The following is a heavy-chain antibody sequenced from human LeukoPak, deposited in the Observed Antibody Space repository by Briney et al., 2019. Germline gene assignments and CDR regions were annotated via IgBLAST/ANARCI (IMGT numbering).Heavy chain of an antibody. J-gene: IGHJ6*03. D-gene: IGHD3-3*02. V-gene: IGHV4-39*07. CDR3: ARDNGSGYTKGYEHYYYYLDV. CDR2: IYYSGST. Sequence: SETLSLTCTASGGSISSGTYYWAWIRQPPGKGLEWIGSIYYSGSTYYNPSLKSRVTISIDTSKNQFSLKLSSVTAADTALYYCARDNGSGYTKGYEHYYYYLDVWGKGTTVTVSS. CDR1: GGSISSGTYY.